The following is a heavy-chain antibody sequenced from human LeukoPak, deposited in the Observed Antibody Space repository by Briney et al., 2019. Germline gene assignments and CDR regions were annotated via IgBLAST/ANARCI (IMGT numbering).Heavy chain of an antibody. CDR1: GFTFSSYA. CDR3: AKLVGGLPFDL. D-gene: IGHD1-26*01. CDR2: ISGSGDTT. J-gene: IGHJ3*01. V-gene: IGHV3-23*01. Sequence: GGSLRLSCVDSGFTFSSYAMSGVRQAPGKGLEWVSTISGSGDTTYYADSVKGRFTISRDNSKNSLYLQMNSLRVEDTALYYCAKLVGGLPFDLWGQGTVVTVSS.